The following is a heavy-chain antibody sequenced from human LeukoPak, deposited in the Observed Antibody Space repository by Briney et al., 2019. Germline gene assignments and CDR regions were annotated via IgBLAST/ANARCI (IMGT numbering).Heavy chain of an antibody. V-gene: IGHV4-34*01. CDR1: GGSFSGYY. CDR3: ARVLAYYGSGSTYYFDY. J-gene: IGHJ4*02. Sequence: PSETLSLTCAVYGGSFSGYYWSWIRQPPGKGLEWIGEINHSGSTNYNPSLKSRVTISVDTSKNQFSLKLSSVTAADTAVYYCARVLAYYGSGSTYYFDYWGQGTLVTVSS. D-gene: IGHD3-10*01. CDR2: INHSGST.